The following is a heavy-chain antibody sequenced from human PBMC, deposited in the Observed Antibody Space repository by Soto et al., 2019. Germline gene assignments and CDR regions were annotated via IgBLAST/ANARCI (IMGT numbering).Heavy chain of an antibody. V-gene: IGHV4-31*03. D-gene: IGHD6-13*01. Sequence: QVQLQESGPGLVKPAQTLSLTCTVSGGSISSGGYYWSWIRQHPGKGLEWIGYIRYSGSTYYNPSLQSRVTISVDTSKNQFSLKLRSVTAADTAVYYCAREWQQLAPDYWGQGTLVTVSS. CDR1: GGSISSGGYY. CDR3: AREWQQLAPDY. J-gene: IGHJ4*02. CDR2: IRYSGST.